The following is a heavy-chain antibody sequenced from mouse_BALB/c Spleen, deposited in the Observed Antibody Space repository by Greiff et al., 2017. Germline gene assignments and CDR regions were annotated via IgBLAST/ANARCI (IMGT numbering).Heavy chain of an antibody. D-gene: IGHD4-1*01. J-gene: IGHJ4*01. CDR2: IDPYNGGT. CDR3: ARRGPLTGTDYYAMDY. CDR1: GYSFTDYN. V-gene: IGHV1S135*01. Sequence: EVKLVESGPELVKPGASVKVSCKASGYSFTDYNMYWVKQSHGKSLEWIGYIDPYNGGTSYNQKFKGKATLTVDKSSSTAFMHLNSLTSEDSAVYYCARRGPLTGTDYYAMDYWGQGTSVTVSS.